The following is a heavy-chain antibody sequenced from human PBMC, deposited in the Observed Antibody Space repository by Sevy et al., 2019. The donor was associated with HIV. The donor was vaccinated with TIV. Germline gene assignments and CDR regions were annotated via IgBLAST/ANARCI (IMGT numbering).Heavy chain of an antibody. CDR3: ARLTGYEPYSYYALDV. D-gene: IGHD5-12*01. V-gene: IGHV5-51*01. CDR1: GYSFTDHW. CDR2: IYPDDSET. J-gene: IGHJ6*02. Sequence: GESLKISCKGSGYSFTDHWIGWVRQKPGKGLEWMGIIYPDDSETRYSPSFQGQVTFSADKSINTAYLQWSRLKASDTAMYYCARLTGYEPYSYYALDVWGQGTTVTVSS.